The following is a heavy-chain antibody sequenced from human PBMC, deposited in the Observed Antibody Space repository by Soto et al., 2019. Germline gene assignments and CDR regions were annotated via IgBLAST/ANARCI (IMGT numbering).Heavy chain of an antibody. CDR3: ARVRAYSYGYEDY. J-gene: IGHJ4*02. CDR1: GGSMRSDDYY. D-gene: IGHD5-18*01. Sequence: PSETLSLTCTVSGGSMRSDDYYWSWIRQPPGKGLEWIGYIYHSGTTYYNPSLQSRVSISLDTSKNQFSLTLSSVTAADTAVYYCARVRAYSYGYEDYWGQGTLVTVSS. CDR2: IYHSGTT. V-gene: IGHV4-30-4*01.